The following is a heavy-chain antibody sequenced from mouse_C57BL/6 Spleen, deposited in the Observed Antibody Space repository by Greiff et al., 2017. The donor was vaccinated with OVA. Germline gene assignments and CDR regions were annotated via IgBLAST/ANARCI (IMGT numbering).Heavy chain of an antibody. CDR1: GYTFTSYW. D-gene: IGHD2-3*01. Sequence: QVQLKQPGAELVKPGASVKLSCKASGYTFTSYWMQWVKQRPGQGLEWIGEIDPSDSYTNYNQKFKGKATLTVDTSSSTAYMQLSSLTSEDSAVYYCARDGYTLDVWGTGTTVTVSS. CDR2: IDPSDSYT. J-gene: IGHJ1*03. CDR3: ARDGYTLDV. V-gene: IGHV1-50*01.